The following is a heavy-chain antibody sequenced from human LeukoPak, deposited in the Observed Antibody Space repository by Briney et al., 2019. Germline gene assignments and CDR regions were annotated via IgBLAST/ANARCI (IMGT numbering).Heavy chain of an antibody. CDR2: IRGSGADT. J-gene: IGHJ4*02. CDR1: GFTFSSYA. D-gene: IGHD1-26*01. V-gene: IGHV3-23*01. CDR3: VKGINSGTYYYFDF. Sequence: GGSLRLSCAASGFTFSSYAMNWVRQAPGKGLEWLSSIRGSGADTYYPDSVKGRFTISRDNSKYTLYLQMNSLRADDTAVYYCVKGINSGTYYYFDFWGQGTLVTVSS.